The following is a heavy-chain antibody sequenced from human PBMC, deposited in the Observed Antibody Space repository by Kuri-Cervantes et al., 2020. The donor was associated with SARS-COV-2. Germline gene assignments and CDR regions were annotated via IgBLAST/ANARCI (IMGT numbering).Heavy chain of an antibody. J-gene: IGHJ4*02. CDR3: TRDDSSGWFSNRFDY. V-gene: IGHV3-49*03. CDR2: IRGNVYGGTT. D-gene: IGHD6-19*01. Sequence: GGSLRLSCTGFGFIFGDYAMSWFRQAPGKGLEWVGIIRGNVYGGTTENAASVRGRFTISRDDSEGIAYLQMNSLKTEDTAVYYCTRDDSSGWFSNRFDYWGQGTLVTVSS. CDR1: GFIFGDYA.